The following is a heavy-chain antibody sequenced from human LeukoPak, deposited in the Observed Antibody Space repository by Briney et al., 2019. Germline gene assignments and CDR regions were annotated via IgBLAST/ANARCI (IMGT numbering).Heavy chain of an antibody. Sequence: GGSLRLSCAASVFTVSSSYMNWVRQAPGKGLEWVSVIYSGGSTYYADSVKGRFTISRDNSKNTLYLQMNSLRAEDTAVYYCAKDGGRNFDYWGQGTLVTVSS. CDR2: IYSGGST. CDR1: VFTVSSSY. J-gene: IGHJ4*02. D-gene: IGHD1-26*01. V-gene: IGHV3-53*05. CDR3: AKDGGRNFDY.